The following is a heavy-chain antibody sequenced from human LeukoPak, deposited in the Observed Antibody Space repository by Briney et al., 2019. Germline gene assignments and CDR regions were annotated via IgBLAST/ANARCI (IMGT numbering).Heavy chain of an antibody. J-gene: IGHJ4*02. CDR1: GGSISSYY. CDR3: ASRDVDSSGYYYFDY. V-gene: IGHV4-59*08. D-gene: IGHD3-22*01. Sequence: PSETLSLTCTDTGGSISSYYWSWIRQPPGKGLEWIGYIYYSGSTNYNPSLKSRVTISVDTSKNQFSLKLSSVTAADTAVYYCASRDVDSSGYYYFDYWGQGTLVTVSS. CDR2: IYYSGST.